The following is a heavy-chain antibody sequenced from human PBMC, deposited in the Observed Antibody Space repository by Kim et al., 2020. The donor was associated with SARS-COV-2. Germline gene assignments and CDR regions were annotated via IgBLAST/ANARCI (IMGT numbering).Heavy chain of an antibody. Sequence: GGSLRLSCAASGFSFSDNYMSWIRQAPGKGLEWVSYISSSGSTIYYADSVKGRFTISRDNAKNSLYLQMNSLRAEDTAVYYCARDLRYDVWGLHIAVAGTHYFDYWGQGTLVTVSS. J-gene: IGHJ4*02. V-gene: IGHV3-11*01. CDR2: ISSSGSTI. D-gene: IGHD6-19*01. CDR1: GFSFSDNY. CDR3: ARDLRYDVWGLHIAVAGTHYFDY.